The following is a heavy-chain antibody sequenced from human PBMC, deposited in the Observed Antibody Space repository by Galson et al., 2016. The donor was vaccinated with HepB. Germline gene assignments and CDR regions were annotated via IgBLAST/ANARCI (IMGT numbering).Heavy chain of an antibody. CDR2: INPSGGIT. J-gene: IGHJ2*01. D-gene: IGHD4-23*01. Sequence: SVKVSCKASGHTFTSYHVYWVRQAAGQGLEWMGIINPSGGITSYAQKFQGRVTMTTDTSTSTVYMELSSLRSEDTAVYYCARGPGGKNWHFDLWGRGTVVTVSS. CDR3: ARGPGGKNWHFDL. V-gene: IGHV1-46*01. CDR1: GHTFTSYH.